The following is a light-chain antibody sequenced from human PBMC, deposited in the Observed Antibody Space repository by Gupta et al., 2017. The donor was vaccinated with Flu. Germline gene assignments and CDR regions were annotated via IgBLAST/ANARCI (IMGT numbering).Light chain of an antibody. J-gene: IGLJ2*01. CDR3: GTWDSSLSAGI. CDR1: SSNIGTND. V-gene: IGLV1-51*02. CDR2: ENN. Sequence: QSVLTQPPSVSAAPGQKVTISCSGTSSNIGTNDVSWYQQFPGTAPKLLIYENNKRPSGIPDRFSASKSGTSATLGITGLQTGDEADYYCGTWDSSLSAGIFAGGTKLTVL.